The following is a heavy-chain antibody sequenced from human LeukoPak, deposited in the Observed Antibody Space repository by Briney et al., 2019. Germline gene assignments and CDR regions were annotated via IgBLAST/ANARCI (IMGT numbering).Heavy chain of an antibody. CDR1: GYTFTGYY. V-gene: IGHV1-46*01. J-gene: IGHJ3*02. CDR2: INPSGGST. D-gene: IGHD3-3*01. CDR3: ARDGVDYDFLSRGRNAFDI. Sequence: ASVKVSCKASGYTFTGYYMHWVRQAPGQGLEWMGIINPSGGSTSYAQKFQGRVTMTRDTSTSTVYMELSSLRSEDTAVYYCARDGVDYDFLSRGRNAFDIWGQGTMVTVSS.